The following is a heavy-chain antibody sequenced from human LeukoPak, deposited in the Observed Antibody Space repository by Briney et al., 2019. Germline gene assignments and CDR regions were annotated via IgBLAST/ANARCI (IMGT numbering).Heavy chain of an antibody. D-gene: IGHD1-26*01. CDR3: ARGTLGGSYY. CDR2: IYHSGST. J-gene: IGHJ4*02. CDR1: GGSISSGGYY. V-gene: IGHV4-30-2*01. Sequence: SQTLSLTCTVSGGSISSGGYYWSWIRQPPGKGLEWIGYIYHSGSTYYNPSLKSRVTISVDRSKNQFSLKLSSVTAADTAVYYCARGTLGGSYYWGQGTLVTVSS.